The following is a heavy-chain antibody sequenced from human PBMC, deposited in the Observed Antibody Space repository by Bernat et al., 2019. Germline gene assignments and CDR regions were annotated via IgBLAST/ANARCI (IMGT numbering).Heavy chain of an antibody. CDR3: ARGGIVVVRGFDY. D-gene: IGHD2-2*01. V-gene: IGHV4-59*01. Sequence: QVQLQESGPGLVKPSETLSLTCTVSGGSISSYYWSCIRQPPGKGLEWIGYIDYSGSTNYNPSLKSRVTISVDTSKNQFSLKLSSVTAADTAVYYCARGGIVVVRGFDYWGQGTLVTVSS. J-gene: IGHJ4*02. CDR2: IDYSGST. CDR1: GGSISSYY.